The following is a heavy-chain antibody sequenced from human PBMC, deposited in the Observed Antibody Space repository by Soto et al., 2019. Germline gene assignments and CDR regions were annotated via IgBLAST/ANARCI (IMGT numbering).Heavy chain of an antibody. Sequence: QVPLVQSGVEVQKPGASVQVSCKASGYTFTSYVINWLRQAPGQGLEWMGWISPYNGNTNYGQKLQGRVTMTTDTSTSIAYMELRSLRSDDTAVYYCAREGGVWGSFRYFDHWGQGTLVTVSS. D-gene: IGHD3-16*02. CDR1: GYTFTSYV. CDR2: ISPYNGNT. CDR3: AREGGVWGSFRYFDH. J-gene: IGHJ5*02. V-gene: IGHV1-18*04.